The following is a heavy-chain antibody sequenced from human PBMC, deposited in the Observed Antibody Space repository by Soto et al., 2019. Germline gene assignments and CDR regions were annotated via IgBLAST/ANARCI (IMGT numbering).Heavy chain of an antibody. J-gene: IGHJ4*02. V-gene: IGHV3-48*03. CDR2: ISSGGTNK. CDR1: GFPFSNYE. Sequence: GGSLRLSCTASGFPFSNYEMNWVRQAPGKGLEGVSYISSGGTNKFYADSLQGRVSVSRDNQKNSLILEMDRLTVEDAAIYYCVRDVHLDYWGLGSLVTVYS. CDR3: VRDVHLDY. D-gene: IGHD1-1*01.